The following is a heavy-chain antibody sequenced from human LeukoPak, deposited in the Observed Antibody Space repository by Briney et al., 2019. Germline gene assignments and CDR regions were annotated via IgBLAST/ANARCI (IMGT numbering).Heavy chain of an antibody. J-gene: IGHJ4*02. CDR2: ITNSGNSK. D-gene: IGHD3-22*01. CDR3: ARTRSSGYSTFDY. V-gene: IGHV3-48*01. CDR1: EFTFSSYS. Sequence: GGSLRLSCAASEFTFSSYSMNWVRQAPGKGLEWVSYITNSGNSKSYADSAKGRFTISRDNTKNSLYLQMNGLRAEDTAVYYCARTRSSGYSTFDYWGQGILVTVSS.